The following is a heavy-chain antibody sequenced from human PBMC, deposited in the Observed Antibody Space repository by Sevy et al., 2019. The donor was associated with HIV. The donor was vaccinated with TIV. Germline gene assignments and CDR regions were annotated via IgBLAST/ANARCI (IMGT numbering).Heavy chain of an antibody. Sequence: GGSLRLSCAASGFTFSNYWMTWVRQAPGKGLEWVANIKRDGSERYYLASVKGRFTISRDNAKKSLYLQMNSLTAEDTAVYYCARDCNSASCLWGLDVWGPGTTVTVSS. D-gene: IGHD1-26*01. J-gene: IGHJ6*02. CDR1: GFTFSNYW. V-gene: IGHV3-7*03. CDR2: IKRDGSER. CDR3: ARDCNSASCLWGLDV.